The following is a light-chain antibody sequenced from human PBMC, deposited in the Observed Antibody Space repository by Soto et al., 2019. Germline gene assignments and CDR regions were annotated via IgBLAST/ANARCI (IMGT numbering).Light chain of an antibody. CDR3: RQYYRPWT. J-gene: IGKJ1*01. V-gene: IGKV4-1*01. Sequence: DIVMTQSPDSLAVSVGERATINCKSSQSVLYSSNNKNYLAWYQQKPGQPPKLLIYWASTRESGVPDRFSGSGSGTDFTLTISSLQAEDVAVYYCRQYYRPWTFGQGTKVEIK. CDR2: WAS. CDR1: QSVLYSSNNKNY.